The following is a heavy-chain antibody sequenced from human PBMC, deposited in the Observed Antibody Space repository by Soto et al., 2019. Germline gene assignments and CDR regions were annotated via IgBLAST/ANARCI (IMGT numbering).Heavy chain of an antibody. Sequence: ELQLLESGGGLVQPGGSLRLSCAASGFTFSSYAMWWVRQAPVKGLEWVSAISGSGGSTYYADSVKGRFTISRDNSKNTLYLQMNSLRAEDTAVYYCARRGSGSYYDYWGQGTLVTVSS. D-gene: IGHD1-26*01. CDR3: ARRGSGSYYDY. J-gene: IGHJ4*02. CDR1: GFTFSSYA. CDR2: ISGSGGST. V-gene: IGHV3-23*01.